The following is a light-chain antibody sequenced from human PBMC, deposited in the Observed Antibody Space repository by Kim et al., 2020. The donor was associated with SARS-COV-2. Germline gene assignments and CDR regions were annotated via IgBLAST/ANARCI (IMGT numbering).Light chain of an antibody. CDR2: GAS. CDR3: QQYGSSALT. V-gene: IGKV3-20*01. Sequence: EIVLTQSPVTVSLSPGDRASLSCRASHSVSSSYLAWYQQKPGQAPRLLIYGASSRATGIPDRFSGSGSRTDFTLTISRLEPDDVAVYYCQQYGSSALTFGGGTKVEIK. CDR1: HSVSSSY. J-gene: IGKJ4*01.